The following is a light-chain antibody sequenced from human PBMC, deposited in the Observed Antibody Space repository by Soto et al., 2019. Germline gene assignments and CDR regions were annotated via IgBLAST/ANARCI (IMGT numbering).Light chain of an antibody. CDR3: CSYAGSYTPDNNV. V-gene: IGLV2-11*01. CDR2: DVS. CDR1: SSDVGGYNY. J-gene: IGLJ1*01. Sequence: QSVLTQPRSVSGSPGQSVTISCTGNSSDVGGYNYVSWYQQHPCQAPKLMIYDVSKRPSGVRDRVSGSKSGNTASLTISGLQAEDEAEYYCCSYAGSYTPDNNVFGTGTKLTVL.